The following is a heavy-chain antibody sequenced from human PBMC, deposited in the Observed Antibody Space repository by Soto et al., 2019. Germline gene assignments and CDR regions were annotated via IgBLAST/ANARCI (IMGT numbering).Heavy chain of an antibody. CDR2: IYSGGST. CDR3: ARASPPLRFLEWLSGDAFDI. D-gene: IGHD3-3*01. CDR1: GFTVSSNY. Sequence: GGSLRLSCAASGFTVSSNYMSWVRQAPGKGLEWVSVIYSGGSTYYADSVKGRFTISRDNSKNTLYLQMNSLRAEDTAVYYCARASPPLRFLEWLSGDAFDIWGQGTMVTVSS. V-gene: IGHV3-66*01. J-gene: IGHJ3*02.